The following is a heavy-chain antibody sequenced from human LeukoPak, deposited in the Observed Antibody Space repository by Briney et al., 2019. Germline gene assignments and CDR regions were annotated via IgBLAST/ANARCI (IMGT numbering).Heavy chain of an antibody. V-gene: IGHV4-38-2*02. J-gene: IGHJ5*02. Sequence: SETLSLTCTVSGYSISSGYYWGWIRQPPGKGLEWIGSIYHSGSTHYNPSIKSRVTISVDASKNQFSLNLSSVTAADTAVYYCASHGDRSIEHLFDPWGQGTLVTVSS. CDR3: ASHGDRSIEHLFDP. CDR1: GYSISSGYY. CDR2: IYHSGST. D-gene: IGHD4-17*01.